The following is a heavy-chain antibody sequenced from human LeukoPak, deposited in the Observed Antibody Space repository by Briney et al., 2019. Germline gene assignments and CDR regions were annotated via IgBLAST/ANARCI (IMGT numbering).Heavy chain of an antibody. CDR2: IIPIFGTA. CDR1: GGTFSSYA. J-gene: IGHJ6*03. Sequence: SVKVSCKASGGTFSSYAISWVRQAPGQGLEWMGGIIPIFGTANYAQKFQGRVTTTTDESTSTAYMELSSLRSEDTAVYYCARAKQQLVTWGYYYYYYMDVWGKGTTVTVSS. CDR3: ARAKQQLVTWGYYYYYYMDV. V-gene: IGHV1-69*05. D-gene: IGHD6-13*01.